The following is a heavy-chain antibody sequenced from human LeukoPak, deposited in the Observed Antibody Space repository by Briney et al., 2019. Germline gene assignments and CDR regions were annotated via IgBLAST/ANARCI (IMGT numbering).Heavy chain of an antibody. CDR1: GFTFSDYY. CDR2: ISSSGSTI. Sequence: GGSLRLSCAASGFTFSDYYMSWIRQAPGKGLKWVSYISSSGSTIYYADSVKGRFTISRDNAKNSLYLQMNSLRAEDTAVYYCARDRSSDLYGMDVWGQGTTVTVSS. J-gene: IGHJ6*02. V-gene: IGHV3-11*04. D-gene: IGHD6-19*01. CDR3: ARDRSSDLYGMDV.